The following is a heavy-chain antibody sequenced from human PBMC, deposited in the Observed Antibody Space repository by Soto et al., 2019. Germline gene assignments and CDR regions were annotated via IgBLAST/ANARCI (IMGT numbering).Heavy chain of an antibody. D-gene: IGHD4-17*01. CDR1: GFTFSSYA. Sequence: EVQLVESGGGLVQPGGSLRLSCATSGFTFSSYAMHWVRQAPGKGLEYVSAISSNGGSTFHANSVKGRFIISRDNSKNTLYLQMGSLRAEDMAVYYCARSRSPTTVTDALDIWGQGTVVTVFS. V-gene: IGHV3-64*01. J-gene: IGHJ3*02. CDR3: ARSRSPTTVTDALDI. CDR2: ISSNGGST.